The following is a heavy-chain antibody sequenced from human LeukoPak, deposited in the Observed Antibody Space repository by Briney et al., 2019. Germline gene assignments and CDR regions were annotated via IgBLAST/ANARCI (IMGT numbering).Heavy chain of an antibody. V-gene: IGHV1-69*13. CDR3: ARSQGTSYYYYYYMDV. J-gene: IGHJ6*03. CDR2: IIPIFGTA. CDR1: GGTFSSYA. Sequence: ASVKVSCKASGGTFSSYAISWVRQAPGQGLEWMGGIIPIFGTANYAQKFQGRVTITADESTSTAYMELSSLRSEDTAVYYCARSQGTSYYYYYYMDVWGKGTTATVSS.